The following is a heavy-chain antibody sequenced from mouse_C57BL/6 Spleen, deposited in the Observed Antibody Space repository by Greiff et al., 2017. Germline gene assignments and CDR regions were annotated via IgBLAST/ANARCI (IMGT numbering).Heavy chain of an antibody. J-gene: IGHJ2*01. CDR2: IHPYSGST. CDR1: GYTFTSYW. Sequence: QVQLQQSGAELVKPGASVKLSCKASGYTFTSYWMHWVKQRPGQGLEWIGMIHPYSGSTKYNEQFKSKATLTVDNSSSTAYMQLSSLTSEYAAVYSCARNAGLRYFDYWGQGTTLTVSS. D-gene: IGHD2-4*01. CDR3: ARNAGLRYFDY. V-gene: IGHV1-64*01.